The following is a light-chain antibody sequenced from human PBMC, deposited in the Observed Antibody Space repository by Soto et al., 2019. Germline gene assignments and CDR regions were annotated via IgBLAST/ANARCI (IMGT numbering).Light chain of an antibody. J-gene: IGKJ1*01. V-gene: IGKV3-11*01. Sequence: EIVLTQSPATLSLSPGGRAPLSCRASQSISSSLAWYQQKPGQAPRLLIYDASTRATGIPARFSGSGSGTDFTLTISSLEPEDFAVYYGQQRGNWPRTFGQGTKVEIK. CDR1: QSISSS. CDR2: DAS. CDR3: QQRGNWPRT.